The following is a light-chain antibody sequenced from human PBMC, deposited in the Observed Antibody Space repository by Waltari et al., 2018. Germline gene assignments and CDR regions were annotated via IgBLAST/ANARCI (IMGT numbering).Light chain of an antibody. Sequence: QSALTQPASVSGSPGQSITISCTGTSSDVGGYNYVSWYQQHPGKAPKLMIYDVSNRPSGVSNRFSGSKSGNTASLTISGLQAEDEADYYCSSYTSSSILGVFGGGTKLTVL. V-gene: IGLV2-14*03. CDR2: DVS. CDR1: SSDVGGYNY. CDR3: SSYTSSSILGV. J-gene: IGLJ3*02.